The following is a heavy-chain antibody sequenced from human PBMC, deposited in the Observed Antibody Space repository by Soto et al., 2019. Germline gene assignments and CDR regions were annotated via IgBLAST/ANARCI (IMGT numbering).Heavy chain of an antibody. V-gene: IGHV3-49*04. CDR1: GFTFGDYA. J-gene: IGHJ4*02. Sequence: QSGGSLRLSCTASGFTFGDYAMSWVRQAPGKGLEWVGFIRSKAYGGTTEYAASVKGRFTISRDDSKSIAYLQMNSLKTEDTAVYYCTREIWELFFDYWGQGTLVTVSS. CDR3: TREIWELFFDY. D-gene: IGHD1-26*01. CDR2: IRSKAYGGTT.